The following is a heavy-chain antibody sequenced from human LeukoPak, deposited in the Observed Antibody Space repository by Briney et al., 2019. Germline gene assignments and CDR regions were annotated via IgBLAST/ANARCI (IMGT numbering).Heavy chain of an antibody. D-gene: IGHD2-15*01. CDR2: ISSSSSTI. CDR3: ARVLLGDYGMDV. Sequence: GGSLRLSCAASGFTFSSYSMNWVRQAPGKGLEWISYISSSSSTIYYAGSVKGRFTISRDNAKNSLYLQMNSLRAENTAVYYCARVLLGDYGMDVWGQGTTVTVSS. V-gene: IGHV3-48*01. CDR1: GFTFSSYS. J-gene: IGHJ6*02.